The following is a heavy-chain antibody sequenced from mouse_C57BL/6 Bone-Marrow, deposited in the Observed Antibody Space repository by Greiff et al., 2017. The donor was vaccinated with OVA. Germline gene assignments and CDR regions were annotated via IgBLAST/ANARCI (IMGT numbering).Heavy chain of an antibody. D-gene: IGHD1-1*01. CDR1: GYTFTSYW. J-gene: IGHJ1*03. CDR3: ARRGVHYYGSSSYWYFDV. V-gene: IGHV1-55*01. CDR2: IYPGSGST. Sequence: QVQLQQPGAELVKPGASVKMSCKASGYTFTSYWITWVKQRPGQGLEWIGDIYPGSGSTNYNEKFKSKATLTVDTSSRTAYMQLSSLTSEDSAVYYCARRGVHYYGSSSYWYFDVWGTGTTVTVSS.